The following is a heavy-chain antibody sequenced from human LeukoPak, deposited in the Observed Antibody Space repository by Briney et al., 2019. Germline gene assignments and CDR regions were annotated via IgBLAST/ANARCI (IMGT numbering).Heavy chain of an antibody. V-gene: IGHV3-23*01. CDR3: ANRNYDNPGYFDY. CDR1: GLTFSNCA. CDR2: ISAGGTT. D-gene: IGHD3-3*01. J-gene: IGHJ4*02. Sequence: GGSLRLSCAASGLTFSNCALGWVRQAPGKGLEWVSTISAGGTTYYADSVMGHFTISRDNSKNTLYLQMNSLRVEDTAVYYCANRNYDNPGYFDYWGQGTLVTVSS.